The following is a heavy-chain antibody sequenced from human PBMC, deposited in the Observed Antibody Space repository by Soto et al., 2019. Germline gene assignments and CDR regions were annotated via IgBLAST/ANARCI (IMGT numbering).Heavy chain of an antibody. CDR3: ARNMPLGSSGYYLSTVTTSGMDV. V-gene: IGHV4-31*03. CDR2: IYYSGST. J-gene: IGHJ6*02. CDR1: GGSISSGGYY. Sequence: PSETLSLTCTVSGGSISSGGYYWSWIRQHPGKGLEWIGYIYYSGSTYYNPSLKSRVTISVDTSKNQFSLKLSSVTAADTAVYYCARNMPLGSSGYYLSTVTTSGMDVWGQGTTVTVSS. D-gene: IGHD3-22*01.